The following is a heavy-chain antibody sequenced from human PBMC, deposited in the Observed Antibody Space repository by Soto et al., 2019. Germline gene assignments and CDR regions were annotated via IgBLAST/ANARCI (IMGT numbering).Heavy chain of an antibody. D-gene: IGHD6-13*01. CDR1: GYSFTNYW. CDR2: IYPGDSDT. CDR3: ARPEVGQQLGSWAFDI. Sequence: GESLKISCKGSGYSFTNYWIGWVRQMPGKGLEWMGIIYPGDSDTRYSPSFQGQVTISADKSISTAYLQWSSLKASDTAMYYCARPEVGQQLGSWAFDIWGQGTMVTVSS. J-gene: IGHJ3*02. V-gene: IGHV5-51*01.